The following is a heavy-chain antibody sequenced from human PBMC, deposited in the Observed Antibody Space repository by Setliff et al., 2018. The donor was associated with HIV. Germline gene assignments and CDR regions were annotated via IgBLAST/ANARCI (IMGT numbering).Heavy chain of an antibody. CDR2: IYNSG. CDR1: GGSISSYY. V-gene: IGHV4-59*01. D-gene: IGHD3-16*01. CDR3: ARVFPHPYGNSWFDT. J-gene: IGHJ5*02. Sequence: SETLSLTCTVSGGSISSYYWSWIRQPPGKGLEWIGYIYNSGNYNPSLKSRVIMAVDTSKNEFSPKLSSVTAADTAVYYCARVFPHPYGNSWFDTWGQGILVTVSS.